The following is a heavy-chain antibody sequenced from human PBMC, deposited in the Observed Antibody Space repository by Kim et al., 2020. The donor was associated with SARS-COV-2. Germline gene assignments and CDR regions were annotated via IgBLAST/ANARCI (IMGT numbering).Heavy chain of an antibody. Sequence: KFQGRVTITADKSTSTAYMELSSLRSEDTAVYYCATGPYCYDSSVEWFDPWGQGTLVTVSS. J-gene: IGHJ5*02. V-gene: IGHV1-69*04. D-gene: IGHD3-22*01. CDR3: ATGPYCYDSSVEWFDP.